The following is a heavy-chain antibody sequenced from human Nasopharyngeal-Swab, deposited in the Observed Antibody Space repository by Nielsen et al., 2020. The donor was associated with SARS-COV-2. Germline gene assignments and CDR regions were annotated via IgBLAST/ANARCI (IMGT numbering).Heavy chain of an antibody. CDR2: ISGSGEST. D-gene: IGHD5-12*01. CDR3: AKDRDSGDDSGEYYHYYGMDV. CDR1: GFTFSTYD. V-gene: IGHV3-23*01. Sequence: GEFLKISCAASGFTFSTYDMSWVRQAPGKGLEWVSGISGSGESTHYADSVKGRFTISRDNSKNTLDLQMNSLRAEDTAMYYCAKDRDSGDDSGEYYHYYGMDVWGQGTSVTVS. J-gene: IGHJ6*02.